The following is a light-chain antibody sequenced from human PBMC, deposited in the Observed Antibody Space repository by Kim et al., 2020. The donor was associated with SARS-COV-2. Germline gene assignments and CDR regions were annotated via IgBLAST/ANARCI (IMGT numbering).Light chain of an antibody. J-gene: IGLJ2*01. Sequence: SYELTQPSSVSVSPGQTARITCSGELLAKKYARWFQQKPGQAPVLVIYKDSERPSGIPERFSGSRSGTIATLTISGAQVEDEADYYCYSAADNNVVFGGGTKLTVL. CDR3: YSAADNNVV. CDR1: LLAKKY. V-gene: IGLV3-27*01. CDR2: KDS.